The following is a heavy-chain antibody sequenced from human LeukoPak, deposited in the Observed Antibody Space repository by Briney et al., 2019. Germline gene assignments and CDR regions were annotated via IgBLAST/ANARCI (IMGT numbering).Heavy chain of an antibody. CDR1: GFTFSSYS. CDR3: ARDVRWGVVTAIPGSDFDY. Sequence: GGSLRLSCAASGFTFSSYSMNWVRQAPGKGLEWVSYIRVSSSTIYYADSVKGRFTISRDNAKNSLYLQMNSLRDEDTAVYYCARDVRWGVVTAIPGSDFDYRGQGTLVTVSS. V-gene: IGHV3-48*02. CDR2: IRVSSSTI. D-gene: IGHD2-21*02. J-gene: IGHJ4*02.